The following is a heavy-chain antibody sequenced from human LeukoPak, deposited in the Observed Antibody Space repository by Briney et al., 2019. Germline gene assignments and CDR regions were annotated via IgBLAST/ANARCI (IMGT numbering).Heavy chain of an antibody. V-gene: IGHV3-23*01. J-gene: IGHJ4*02. Sequence: GGSLRLSCAASGFTFSSYAMSWVRQAPGKGLEWVSAISGSGGSTYYADSVKGRFTISRDNSKNTLYLQMNSLRAEDTAVYYCAKDAPGDYGDYQIPFFDYWGQGTLVTVSP. D-gene: IGHD4-17*01. CDR2: ISGSGGST. CDR3: AKDAPGDYGDYQIPFFDY. CDR1: GFTFSSYA.